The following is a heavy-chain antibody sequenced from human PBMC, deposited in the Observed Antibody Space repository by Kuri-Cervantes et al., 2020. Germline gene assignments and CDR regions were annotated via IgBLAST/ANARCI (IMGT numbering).Heavy chain of an antibody. CDR3: ARSRGCSGSGGFCSAFDY. D-gene: IGHD2-15*01. Sequence: GESLKISCAVSGGSISSSNWWSWVRQAPGKGLEWVSGIVGSGGSTQNADSVKGRFSISRDNSKKTVYLEMHTLRADDTAVYYCARSRGCSGSGGFCSAFDYWGQGTLVTVSS. J-gene: IGHJ4*02. V-gene: IGHV3-23*01. CDR2: IVGSGGST. CDR1: GGSISSSN.